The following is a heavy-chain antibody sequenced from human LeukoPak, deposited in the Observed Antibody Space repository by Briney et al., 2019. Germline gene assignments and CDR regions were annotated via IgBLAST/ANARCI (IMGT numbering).Heavy chain of an antibody. J-gene: IGHJ4*02. Sequence: PSETLSLTCSVSDDSISRRGYYWSWIRQRPGMGLEWMGYIYYNGRSGNTYYNLALKSRVTMSIDTGEKHFSLRLTSPTAADTAVYYCANSLPTVSTRNYFDYWGQGTLVIVSS. CDR1: DDSISRRGYY. CDR3: ANSLPTVSTRNYFDY. V-gene: IGHV4-31*03. D-gene: IGHD5/OR15-5a*01. CDR2: IYYNGRSGNT.